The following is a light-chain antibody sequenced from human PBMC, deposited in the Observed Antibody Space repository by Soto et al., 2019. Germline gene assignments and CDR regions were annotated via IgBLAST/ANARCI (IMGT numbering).Light chain of an antibody. Sequence: DIQMTQSPSSLSTSVGDRVTITCRASQAISIYLAWYQQKPGKVPKLLIYAASTLQSGVPSRFSGSGSGTDFTLTISSLQPEDVATYYCQKYSGAPPTFGQWTKVEIK. CDR3: QKYSGAPPT. V-gene: IGKV1-27*01. CDR2: AAS. CDR1: QAISIY. J-gene: IGKJ1*01.